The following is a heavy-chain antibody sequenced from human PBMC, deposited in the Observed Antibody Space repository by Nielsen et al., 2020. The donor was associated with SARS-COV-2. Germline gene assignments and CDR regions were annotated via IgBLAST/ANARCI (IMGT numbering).Heavy chain of an antibody. Sequence: ASVKVSCKASGYTFTGYYMHWVRQAPAQGLEWMGWINPNSGGTNYAQKFQGRVTMTRDTSISTAYMELSRLRSDDTAVYYCARDRGRVAASQGYGMDVWGQGTTVTVSS. CDR3: ARDRGRVAASQGYGMDV. CDR2: INPNSGGT. CDR1: GYTFTGYY. D-gene: IGHD6-6*01. V-gene: IGHV1-2*02. J-gene: IGHJ6*02.